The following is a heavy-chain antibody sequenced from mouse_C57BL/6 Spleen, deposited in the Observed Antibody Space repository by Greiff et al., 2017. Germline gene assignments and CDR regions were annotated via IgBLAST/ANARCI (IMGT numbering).Heavy chain of an antibody. CDR3: ARSANWDEGYYAMDY. V-gene: IGHV5-17*01. CDR2: ISSGSSTI. D-gene: IGHD4-1*01. CDR1: GFTFSDYG. J-gene: IGHJ4*01. Sequence: EVNVVESGGGLVKPGGSLKLSCAASGFTFSDYGMHWVRQAPEKGLEWVAYISSGSSTIYYADTVKGRFTISRDNAKNTLFLQMTSLRSEDTAMYYCARSANWDEGYYAMDYWGQGTSVTVPS.